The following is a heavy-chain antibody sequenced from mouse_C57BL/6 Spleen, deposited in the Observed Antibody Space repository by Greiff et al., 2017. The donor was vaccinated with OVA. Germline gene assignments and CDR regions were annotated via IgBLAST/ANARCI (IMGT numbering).Heavy chain of an antibody. D-gene: IGHD3-3*01. CDR1: GYTFTSYW. CDR3: ASRGRDWYFDG. V-gene: IGHV1-64*01. J-gene: IGHJ1*03. Sequence: QVQLQQPGAELVKPGASVKLSCKASGYTFTSYWMHWVKQRPGQGLEWIGMIHPNSGSTNYNEKFKSKATLTVDKSSSTAYMQLSSLTSEDSAVYYCASRGRDWYFDGWGTGTTVTVSS. CDR2: IHPNSGST.